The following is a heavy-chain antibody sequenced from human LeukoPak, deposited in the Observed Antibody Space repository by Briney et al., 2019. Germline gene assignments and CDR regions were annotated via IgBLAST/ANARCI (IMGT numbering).Heavy chain of an antibody. CDR1: DVSINDYA. D-gene: IGHD3-10*01. J-gene: IGHJ4*02. V-gene: IGHV4-59*12. CDR2: IYHSGST. CDR3: AGDYTLGSYRFDY. Sequence: TSETLSLTCTFSDVSINDYAWGWVRQPPGRGLEWIGYIYHSGSTTYNPSLKSRLTISLDTSKNQFSLKLTSVTAADSAIYYCAGDYTLGSYRFDYWGQGTLVTVSS.